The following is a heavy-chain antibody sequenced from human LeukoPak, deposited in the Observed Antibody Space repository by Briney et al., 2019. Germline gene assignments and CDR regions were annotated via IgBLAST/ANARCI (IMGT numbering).Heavy chain of an antibody. J-gene: IGHJ4*02. CDR2: ISYDGSNK. CDR1: GFTFSSYG. V-gene: IGHV3-30*03. Sequence: QSGGSLRLSCAASGFTFSSYGMHWVRQAPGKGLEWVAVISYDGSNKYYADSVKGRFTISRDNSKNTLYLQMNSLRAEDTAVYYCATGGSGYDSPFDNWGQGTLVTVSS. D-gene: IGHD5-12*01. CDR3: ATGGSGYDSPFDN.